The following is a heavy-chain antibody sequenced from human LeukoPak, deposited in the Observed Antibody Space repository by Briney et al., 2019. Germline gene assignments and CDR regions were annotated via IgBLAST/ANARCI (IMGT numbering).Heavy chain of an antibody. D-gene: IGHD3-9*01. CDR2: IYTSGST. CDR3: ARDRPHYDILTGYYRMGVGWFDP. CDR1: GGSISSGSYY. Sequence: PSETLSLTCTVSGGSISSGSYYWSWIRQPAGKGLEWIGRIYTSGSTNYNPSLKSRVTISVDTSKNQFSLKLSSVTAADTAVYYCARDRPHYDILTGYYRMGVGWFDPWGQGTLVTVSS. V-gene: IGHV4-61*02. J-gene: IGHJ5*02.